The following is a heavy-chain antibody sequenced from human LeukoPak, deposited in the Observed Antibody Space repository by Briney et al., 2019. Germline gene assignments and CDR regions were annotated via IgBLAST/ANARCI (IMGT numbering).Heavy chain of an antibody. CDR1: GGSFSGYY. D-gene: IGHD3-10*01. CDR3: ARDYYGSSDY. Sequence: SETLSLTCAVYGGSFSGYYWSWIRQPPGKGLEWIGEINHSGSTNYNPSFKSRVTISVDTSKNQFSLKLSSVTAADTAVYYCARDYYGSSDYWGQGTLVTVSS. J-gene: IGHJ4*02. CDR2: INHSGST. V-gene: IGHV4-34*01.